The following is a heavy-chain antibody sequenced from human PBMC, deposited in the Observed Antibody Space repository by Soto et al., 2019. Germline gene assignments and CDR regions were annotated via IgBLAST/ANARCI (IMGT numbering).Heavy chain of an antibody. Sequence: QVQLVQSGAEVKKPGSSVKVSCKASGGTFSSYAISWLRQAPGQRLERMGGIIPIFGTANYAQKFQGRVTITADESTSTAYMELSSLRSEDTAVYYFARVTPIYYDSNRYGWFDPWGQGTLVTVSS. D-gene: IGHD3-22*01. CDR2: IIPIFGTA. CDR1: GGTFSSYA. J-gene: IGHJ5*02. CDR3: ARVTPIYYDSNRYGWFDP. V-gene: IGHV1-69*01.